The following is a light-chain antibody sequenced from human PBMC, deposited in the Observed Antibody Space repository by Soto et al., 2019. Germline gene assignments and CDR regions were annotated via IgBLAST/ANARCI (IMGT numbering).Light chain of an antibody. Sequence: VLIQSPSASASLGASVKLTCTLSSGHSSYAIAWHQQQPEKGPRYLMKLNSDGSHSKGDGIPDRFSGSSSGAERYLTISSLQSEDEADYYCQTWGTGVVFGGGTQLTVL. CDR2: LNSDGSH. CDR1: SGHSSYA. CDR3: QTWGTGVV. J-gene: IGLJ2*01. V-gene: IGLV4-69*01.